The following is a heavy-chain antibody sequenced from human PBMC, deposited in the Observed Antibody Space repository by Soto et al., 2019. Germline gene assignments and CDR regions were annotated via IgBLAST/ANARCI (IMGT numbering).Heavy chain of an antibody. Sequence: GASLKISCKGSGDSFTSYWIGWVRQMPGKGLELMGIIYPGDSDTRYSPSFQGQVTISADKSISTAYLQWSSLKASDTAMYYCARYNYYDSRGYYYADYGMDVWGQGNTVTVS. D-gene: IGHD3-22*01. CDR1: GDSFTSYW. V-gene: IGHV5-51*01. J-gene: IGHJ6*02. CDR2: IYPGDSDT. CDR3: ARYNYYDSRGYYYADYGMDV.